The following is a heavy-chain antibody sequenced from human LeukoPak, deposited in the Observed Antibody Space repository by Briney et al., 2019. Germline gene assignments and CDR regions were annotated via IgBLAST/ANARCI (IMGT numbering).Heavy chain of an antibody. D-gene: IGHD6-13*01. J-gene: IGHJ4*02. V-gene: IGHV4-4*02. CDR2: IYHSGST. CDR1: GGSISSSNW. CDR3: ARVMWAAEIDY. Sequence: SETLSLTCAVSGGSISSSNWWSWVPQPPGKGLEWIGEIYHSGSTNYNPSLKSRVTISVDTSKNQFSLKLSSVTAADTAVYYCARVMWAAEIDYWGQGTLVTVSS.